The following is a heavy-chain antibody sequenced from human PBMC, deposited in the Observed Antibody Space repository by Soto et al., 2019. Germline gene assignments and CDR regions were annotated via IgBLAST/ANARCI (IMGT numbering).Heavy chain of an antibody. Sequence: GGSLSLSCAASGFTFSSYSMNWVRQAPGKGLEWVSSISSSSSYIYYADSVKGRFTISRDNAKNSLYLQMNSLRAEDTAVYYCASATEWPQPGYYYYMDVWGKGTTVTVSS. J-gene: IGHJ6*03. CDR3: ASATEWPQPGYYYYMDV. CDR1: GFTFSSYS. D-gene: IGHD3-3*01. CDR2: ISSSSSYI. V-gene: IGHV3-21*01.